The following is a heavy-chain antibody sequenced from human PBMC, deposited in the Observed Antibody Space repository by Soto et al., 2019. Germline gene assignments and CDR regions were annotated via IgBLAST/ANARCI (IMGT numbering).Heavy chain of an antibody. CDR1: GNTFTSFD. CDR3: ARGRASGSYYLLDY. Sequence: ASVKVSCKASGNTFTSFDINWVRQATGHGLEWMGWINPNSGNIGYTQKFQGRVTMTRDTAIRTAYMEVSRLRSDDTAVYYCARGRASGSYYLLDYWGQGTLVTISS. D-gene: IGHD3-10*01. V-gene: IGHV1-8*01. J-gene: IGHJ4*02. CDR2: INPNSGNI.